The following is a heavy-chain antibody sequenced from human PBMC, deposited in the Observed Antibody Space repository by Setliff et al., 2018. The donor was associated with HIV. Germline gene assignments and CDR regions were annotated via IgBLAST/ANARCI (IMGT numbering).Heavy chain of an antibody. Sequence: GGSLRLSCAPSGFRFRSYWMSWVRQAPGKGLESVANVKQDGTETLYVDSVKGRFTISRDNANNLVYLQMNSLRVEDTAVYFCARWGSGSYERVFDYWGQGMLVTVSS. J-gene: IGHJ4*02. D-gene: IGHD1-26*01. CDR2: VKQDGTET. CDR1: GFRFRSYW. V-gene: IGHV3-7*01. CDR3: ARWGSGSYERVFDY.